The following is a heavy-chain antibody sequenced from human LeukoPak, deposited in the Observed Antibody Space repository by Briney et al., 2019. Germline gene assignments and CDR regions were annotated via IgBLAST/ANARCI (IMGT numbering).Heavy chain of an antibody. D-gene: IGHD3-10*01. Sequence: GGSLRLSCAASGFTFSSYAMSWVRQAPGKGLEWVSVISGSGGSTYYADSVKGRFTISRDNSKNTLYLQMNSLRAEDTAVYYCARERWFGELDYYYGMDVWGQGTTVTVSS. CDR3: ARERWFGELDYYYGMDV. CDR2: ISGSGGST. CDR1: GFTFSSYA. V-gene: IGHV3-23*01. J-gene: IGHJ6*02.